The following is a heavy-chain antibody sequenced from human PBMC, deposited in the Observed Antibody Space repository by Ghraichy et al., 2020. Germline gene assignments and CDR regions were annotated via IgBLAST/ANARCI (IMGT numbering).Heavy chain of an antibody. D-gene: IGHD2-21*02. V-gene: IGHV6-1*01. CDR1: GDSVSSNSAA. J-gene: IGHJ4*02. CDR3: ARDPQERYCGGDCFFDY. Sequence: SQTLSLTCAISGDSVSSNSAAWNWIRQSPSRGLEWLGRTYYRSKWYNDYAVSVKSRITINPDTSKNQFSLQLNSVTPEDTAVYYCARDPQERYCGGDCFFDYWGQGTLVTVSS. CDR2: TYYRSKWYN.